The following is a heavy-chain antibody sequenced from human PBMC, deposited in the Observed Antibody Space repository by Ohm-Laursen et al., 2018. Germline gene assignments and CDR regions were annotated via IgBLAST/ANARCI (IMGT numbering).Heavy chain of an antibody. J-gene: IGHJ6*02. CDR2: ISWDGGST. Sequence: SLRLSCSASGFTFDDYTMHWVRQAPGKGPEWVSLISWDGGSTYYADSVKGRFTISRDNSKNSLYLQMNSLRTEDTALYYCAKGLQQLVRLYGMDVWGQGTTVTVSS. CDR1: GFTFDDYT. CDR3: AKGLQQLVRLYGMDV. V-gene: IGHV3-43*01. D-gene: IGHD6-13*01.